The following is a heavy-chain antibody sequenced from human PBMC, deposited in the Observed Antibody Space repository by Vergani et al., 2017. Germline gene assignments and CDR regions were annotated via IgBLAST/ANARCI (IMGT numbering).Heavy chain of an antibody. V-gene: IGHV3-23*01. CDR2: ISSSGGST. Sequence: EVQLLESGGGLVQPGGSLRLSCAASGFTFSSYAMSWVRQAPGKGLEWVSAISSSGGSTYYADSVKGRFTISRDNSKNTLYLQMNSLRAEDTAVYYCSKISTVTTGKYFQHWGQGTLVTVSS. D-gene: IGHD4-17*01. CDR3: SKISTVTTGKYFQH. J-gene: IGHJ1*01. CDR1: GFTFSSYA.